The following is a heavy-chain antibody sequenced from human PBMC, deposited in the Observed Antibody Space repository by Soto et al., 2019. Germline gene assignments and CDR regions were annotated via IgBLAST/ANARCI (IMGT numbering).Heavy chain of an antibody. J-gene: IGHJ4*02. CDR1: GGSISSGGYS. D-gene: IGHD2-15*01. Sequence: SEPLSLTCALSGGSISSGGYSWSWIRQPPGKGLEWIGYIYHSGSTYYNPSLKSRVTISVDRSKNQFSLKLSSVTAADTAMYYCARGHLYGGSTRSFVYWGEGTLVT. V-gene: IGHV4-30-2*01. CDR2: IYHSGST. CDR3: ARGHLYGGSTRSFVY.